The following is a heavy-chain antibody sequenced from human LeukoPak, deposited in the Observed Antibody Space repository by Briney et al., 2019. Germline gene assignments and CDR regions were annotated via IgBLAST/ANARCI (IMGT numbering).Heavy chain of an antibody. J-gene: IGHJ4*02. Sequence: SETLSLTCTVSGGSISNYYWTWIRQPPGKGLEWIGYIYYSGSTNYNPSLKSRVTISVDTSKNQFSLKLSSVTAADTAVYYCARSHTPQYYYDSSGLYYWGQGTLVTVSS. CDR2: IYYSGST. D-gene: IGHD3-22*01. V-gene: IGHV4-59*12. CDR1: GGSISNYY. CDR3: ARSHTPQYYYDSSGLYY.